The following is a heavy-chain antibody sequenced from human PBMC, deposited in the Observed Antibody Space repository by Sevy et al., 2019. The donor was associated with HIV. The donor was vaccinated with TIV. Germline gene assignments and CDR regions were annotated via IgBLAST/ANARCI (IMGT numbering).Heavy chain of an antibody. J-gene: IGHJ4*02. CDR3: AKGRPLAAARPYFDY. V-gene: IGHV3-9*01. CDR2: ISWNSGSI. Sequence: GGSLRLSCAASGFTFDDYAMHWVRQAPGKGLEWVSGISWNSGSIGYADSVKGRFTISRDNPKNSLYLQMNSLRAEDTALYYCAKGRPLAAARPYFDYWGQRTLVTDSS. D-gene: IGHD6-13*01. CDR1: GFTFDDYA.